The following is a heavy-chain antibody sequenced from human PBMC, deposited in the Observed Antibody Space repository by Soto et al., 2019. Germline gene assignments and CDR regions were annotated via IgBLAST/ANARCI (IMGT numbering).Heavy chain of an antibody. V-gene: IGHV1-18*04. CDR3: ARVLLGSTYYDFWSGYYTDY. CDR1: GYTFTSYG. J-gene: IGHJ4*02. D-gene: IGHD3-3*01. CDR2: ISAYTGNT. Sequence: ASVKVSCKASGYTFTSYGISWVRQAPGQGLEWMGWISAYTGNTNYAQKLQGRVTMTTDTSTSIAYMELRSLISDDTAFYYCARVLLGSTYYDFWSGYYTDYWGQGTLVTVSS.